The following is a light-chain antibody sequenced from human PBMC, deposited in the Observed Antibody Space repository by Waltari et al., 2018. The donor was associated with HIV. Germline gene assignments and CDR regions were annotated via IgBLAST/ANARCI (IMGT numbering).Light chain of an antibody. V-gene: IGKV1-13*02. J-gene: IGKJ4*01. Sequence: AIQLTQSPSSLPACFGDRVTITCRASQGISSALAWYQQKPGKAPKVLIYDASKLKSGVPSRFSGSGSGTDFSLTVSSLQPEDFATYYCQQFYTYPLTFGGGTKVEIK. CDR2: DAS. CDR1: QGISSA. CDR3: QQFYTYPLT.